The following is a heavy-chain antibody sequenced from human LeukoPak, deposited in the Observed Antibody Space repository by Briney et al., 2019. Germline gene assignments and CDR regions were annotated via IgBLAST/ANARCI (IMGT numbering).Heavy chain of an antibody. D-gene: IGHD3-3*01. Sequence: PSETLSPTCTVSGGSISSHYWSWIRQPPGKGLEWIGYIYYSGSTNYNPSLKSRVTISVDTSKNQFSLKLSSVTAADTAVYYCARGATSGSQHYFDYWGQGTLVTVSS. V-gene: IGHV4-59*11. CDR2: IYYSGST. CDR1: GGSISSHY. J-gene: IGHJ4*02. CDR3: ARGATSGSQHYFDY.